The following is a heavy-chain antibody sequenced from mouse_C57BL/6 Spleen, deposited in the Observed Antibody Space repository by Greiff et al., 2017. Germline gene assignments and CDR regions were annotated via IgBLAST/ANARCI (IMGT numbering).Heavy chain of an antibody. Sequence: ESGPGLVKPSQSLSLTCSVTGYSITSGYYWNWIRQFPGNKLEWMGYISYDGSNNYNPSLKNRISITRDTSKNQFFLKLNSVTTEDTATYYCASWLLRGYYFDYWGQGTTLTVSS. CDR2: ISYDGSN. D-gene: IGHD2-3*01. CDR1: GYSITSGYY. V-gene: IGHV3-6*01. CDR3: ASWLLRGYYFDY. J-gene: IGHJ2*01.